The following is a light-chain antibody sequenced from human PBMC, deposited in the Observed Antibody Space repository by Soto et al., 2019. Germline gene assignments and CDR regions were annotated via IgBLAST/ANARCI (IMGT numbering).Light chain of an antibody. CDR1: QDIRSA. J-gene: IGKJ1*01. Sequence: DIQLTQSPSALSASVGGRVTITCRASQDIRSALGWYQQKPGKVPKLLIYAASTLQRGVPSRFSGSGSGTDFTLTISSLEPEDFATYYCQESYSPLWGTCGQGTKVDI. V-gene: IGKV1-39*01. CDR3: QESYSPLWGT. CDR2: AAS.